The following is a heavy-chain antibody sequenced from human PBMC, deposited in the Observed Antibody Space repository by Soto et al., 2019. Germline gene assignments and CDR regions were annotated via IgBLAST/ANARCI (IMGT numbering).Heavy chain of an antibody. V-gene: IGHV1-18*04. CDR2: ISVYTGNT. J-gene: IGHJ6*02. CDR3: ARDRCTTDKCYTHHFEV. CDR1: GYTFTSYG. Sequence: QVQLVQSGGEVTKPGASVKVSCTSSGYTFTSYGVSWVRQAPGQGLEGRGWISVYTGNTKQAQKFQDRVTLTAEASTGTASLELRSVRSADTAVYYCARDRCTTDKCYTHHFEVWGQGTTVTVSS. D-gene: IGHD2-8*01.